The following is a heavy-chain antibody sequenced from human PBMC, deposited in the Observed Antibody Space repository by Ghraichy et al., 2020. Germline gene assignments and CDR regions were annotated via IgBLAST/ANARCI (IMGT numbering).Heavy chain of an antibody. CDR3: AREGSGWLYWYFDL. Sequence: GGSLRLSCAASGFTFSSYSMNWVRQAPGKGLEWVSYISSSSSTIYYADSVKGRFTISRDNAKNSLYLQMNSLRDEDTAVYYCAREGSGWLYWYFDLWGRGTLVTVSS. J-gene: IGHJ2*01. D-gene: IGHD6-19*01. V-gene: IGHV3-48*02. CDR2: ISSSSSTI. CDR1: GFTFSSYS.